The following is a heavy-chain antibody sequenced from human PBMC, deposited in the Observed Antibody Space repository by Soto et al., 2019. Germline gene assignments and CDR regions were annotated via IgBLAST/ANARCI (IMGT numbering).Heavy chain of an antibody. CDR2: IIPIFGTA. CDR1: GGTFSSYA. Sequence: SVKVSCKASGGTFSSYATSWVRQAPGQGLEWMGGIIPIFGTANYAQKFQGRVTITADKSTSTAYMELSSLRSEDTAVYYCARSYSSTYYFDYWGQGTLVTVSS. D-gene: IGHD6-13*01. V-gene: IGHV1-69*06. J-gene: IGHJ4*02. CDR3: ARSYSSTYYFDY.